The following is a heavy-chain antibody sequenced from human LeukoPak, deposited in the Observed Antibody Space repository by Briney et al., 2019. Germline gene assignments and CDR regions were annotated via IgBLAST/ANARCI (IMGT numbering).Heavy chain of an antibody. Sequence: GGSLRLSCAASGFTFSDYYMSWIRQAPGKGLEWVSYISSSGSTVYYADSVKGRFTISRDNAKNSLYLQMNSLRAEDTAVYHCARGSYHQWYFDYWGQGTLVTVSS. CDR2: ISSSGSTV. CDR3: ARGSYHQWYFDY. V-gene: IGHV3-11*04. CDR1: GFTFSDYY. J-gene: IGHJ4*02. D-gene: IGHD1-26*01.